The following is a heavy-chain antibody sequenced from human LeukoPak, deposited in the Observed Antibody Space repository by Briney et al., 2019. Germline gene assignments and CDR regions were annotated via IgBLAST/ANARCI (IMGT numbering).Heavy chain of an antibody. V-gene: IGHV3-21*01. D-gene: IGHD5-18*01. CDR1: GFTFSSYS. J-gene: IGHJ4*02. CDR2: ISSSSSYI. Sequence: GGSLRLSCAASGFTFSSYSMNWVRQAPGEGLEWVSSISSSSSYIYYADSVKGRFTISRDNAKNSLYLQMNSLRAEDTAVYYCASFTSGYSYGGDYWGQGTLVTVSS. CDR3: ASFTSGYSYGGDY.